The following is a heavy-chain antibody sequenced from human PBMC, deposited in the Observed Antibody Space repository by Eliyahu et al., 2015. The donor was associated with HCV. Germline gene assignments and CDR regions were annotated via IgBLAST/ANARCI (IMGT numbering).Heavy chain of an antibody. V-gene: IGHV5-10-1*03. CDR1: GYSFTSYW. CDR2: IDPSDSYT. J-gene: IGHJ4*02. D-gene: IGHD1-26*01. Sequence: EVQLVQSGTEVRKPGESLRISCKGSGYSFTSYWISWVRQMPGKGLEWMGKIDPSDSYTDYSPSIQGHVTMSVDKSIGTAYLQWSSLKASDTAVYYCARLRGGELLGNWGQGTLVSVSS. CDR3: ARLRGGELLGN.